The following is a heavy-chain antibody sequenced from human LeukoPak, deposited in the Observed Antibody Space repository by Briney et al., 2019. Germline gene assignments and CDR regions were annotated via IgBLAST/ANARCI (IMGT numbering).Heavy chain of an antibody. J-gene: IGHJ5*02. CDR3: VREVSGDPWHNWLDP. Sequence: GGSLRLSCAASGLTFSSYWMHWVRQAPGKGLVWVSRVDHGGSGTVYADSVKGRFTISRNNAKNTLYLQMNSLRAEDTAVYYCVREVSGDPWHNWLDPWGQGTLVTVSS. CDR1: GLTFSSYW. CDR2: VDHGGSGT. D-gene: IGHD2-21*02. V-gene: IGHV3-74*03.